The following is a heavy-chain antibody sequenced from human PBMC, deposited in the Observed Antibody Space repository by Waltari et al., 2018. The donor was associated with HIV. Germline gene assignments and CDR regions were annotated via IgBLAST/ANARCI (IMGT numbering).Heavy chain of an antibody. CDR2: IRHDDSNR. J-gene: IGHJ4*02. Sequence: QVRLVESGGGVVPPGGSLRLYCAESGFTFSGSGIHWVRQAPGKGLEWVAFIRHDDSNRYYRDSVKGRFTISRDNSKNTVDLQMNNLKAEDTAVYYCGKDSNYFYDSTGYYCDFWGQGTLVTVSS. D-gene: IGHD3-3*01. V-gene: IGHV3-30*02. CDR3: GKDSNYFYDSTGYYCDF. CDR1: GFTFSGSG.